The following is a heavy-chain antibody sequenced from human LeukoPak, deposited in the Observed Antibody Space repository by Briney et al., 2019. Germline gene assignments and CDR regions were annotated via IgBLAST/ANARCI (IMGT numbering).Heavy chain of an antibody. D-gene: IGHD1-26*01. CDR3: ARARGRASYRYDY. CDR2: IIPIFGTA. CDR1: GGTFSSYA. Sequence: SVKVSCKASGGTFSSYAISWVRQAPGQGLEWMGGIIPIFGTANYAQKFQGRVTITADESTSTAYMELSSLRSEDTAVYYCARARGRASYRYDYWGQGTLVTVSS. J-gene: IGHJ4*02. V-gene: IGHV1-69*13.